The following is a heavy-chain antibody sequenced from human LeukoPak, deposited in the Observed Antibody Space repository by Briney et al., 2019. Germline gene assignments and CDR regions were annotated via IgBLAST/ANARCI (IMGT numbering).Heavy chain of an antibody. J-gene: IGHJ2*01. CDR2: INPNSGGT. CDR3: ARNPYYYDSSGYYYRRNWYFDL. D-gene: IGHD3-22*01. CDR1: GNTFTGYY. V-gene: IGHV1-2*02. Sequence: GASVKVSCKASGNTFTGYYMHWVRQAPGQGLEWMGWINPNSGGTNYAQKFQGRVTMTRDTSISTAYMELSRLRSDDTAVYYCARNPYYYDSSGYYYRRNWYFDLWGRGTLVTVSS.